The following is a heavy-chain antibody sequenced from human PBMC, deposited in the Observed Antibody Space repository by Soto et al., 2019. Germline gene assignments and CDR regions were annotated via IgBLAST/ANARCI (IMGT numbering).Heavy chain of an antibody. D-gene: IGHD2-2*01. J-gene: IGHJ4*02. V-gene: IGHV4-59*08. CDR2: IYYSGST. CDR3: ARLIVPAASTVTTASSGFDY. Sequence: PSETLSLTCTVSGGSISSYYWSWIRQPPGKGLEWIGYIYYSGSTNYDPSLKSRVTISVDTSKNQFSLKLSSVTAADTAVYYCARLIVPAASTVTTASSGFDYWGQGTLVTVS. CDR1: GGSISSYY.